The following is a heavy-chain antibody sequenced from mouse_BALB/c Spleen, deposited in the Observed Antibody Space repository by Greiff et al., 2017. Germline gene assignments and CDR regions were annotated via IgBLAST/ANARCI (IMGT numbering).Heavy chain of an antibody. J-gene: IGHJ3*01. CDR2: IYPGDGDT. V-gene: IGHV1-87*01. Sequence: VQLQQSGAELARPGASVKLSCKASGYTFTSYWMQWVKQRPGQGLEWIGAIYPGDGDTRYTQKFKGKATLTADKSSSTAYMQLSSLASEDSAVYYCARSYDDGGPWFAYWGQGTLVTVSA. CDR1: GYTFTSYW. CDR3: ARSYDDGGPWFAY. D-gene: IGHD2-14*01.